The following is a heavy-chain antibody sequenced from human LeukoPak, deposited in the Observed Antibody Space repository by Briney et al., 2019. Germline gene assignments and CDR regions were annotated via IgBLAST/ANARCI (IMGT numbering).Heavy chain of an antibody. CDR3: AAPSGDYGDLRPFDY. CDR1: GGTFSSYA. J-gene: IGHJ4*02. Sequence: SVKVSCKASGGTFSSYAISWVRQAPGQGLERMGGIIPIFGTANYAQKFQGRVTVTTDESTSTAYMELSSLRSEDTAVYYCAAPSGDYGDLRPFDYWGQGTLVTVSS. V-gene: IGHV1-69*05. D-gene: IGHD4-17*01. CDR2: IIPIFGTA.